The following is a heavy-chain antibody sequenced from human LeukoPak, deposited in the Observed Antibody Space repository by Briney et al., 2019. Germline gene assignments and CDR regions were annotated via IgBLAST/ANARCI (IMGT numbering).Heavy chain of an antibody. Sequence: PGGSLRLSCAASGFTFSSYSMNWVRQAPGQGLEWVSYITSDSVTMFYADSVKGRFTISRDNAKNTLYLQMNSLRAEDTAVYYCAKEVVVVITTPTEAGFDYWGQGTLVTVSS. J-gene: IGHJ4*02. D-gene: IGHD3-22*01. CDR1: GFTFSSYS. CDR3: AKEVVVVITTPTEAGFDY. CDR2: ITSDSVTM. V-gene: IGHV3-48*04.